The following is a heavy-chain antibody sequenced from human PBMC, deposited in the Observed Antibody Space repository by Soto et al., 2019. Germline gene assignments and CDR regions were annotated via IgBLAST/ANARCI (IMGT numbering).Heavy chain of an antibody. CDR1: GGSFSGYY. CDR3: ARGNVESGSYDAFDI. D-gene: IGHD1-26*01. CDR2: TNHSGST. Sequence: PSETLSLTCAVYGGSFSGYYWSWIRQPPGKGLEWIGETNHSGSTNYNPSLKSRVTISVDTSKNQFSLKLSSVTAADTAVYYCARGNVESGSYDAFDIWGQGTMVTVSS. J-gene: IGHJ3*02. V-gene: IGHV4-34*01.